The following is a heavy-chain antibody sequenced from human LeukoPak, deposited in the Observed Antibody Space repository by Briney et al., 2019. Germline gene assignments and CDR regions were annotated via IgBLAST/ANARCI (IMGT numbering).Heavy chain of an antibody. V-gene: IGHV3-20*04. J-gene: IGHJ6*03. CDR1: GFTFDDYG. D-gene: IGHD6-13*01. CDR2: INWNGGST. Sequence: GGSLRLSCAASGFTFDDYGMSWVRQAPGKGLEWVSGINWNGGSTGYADSVKVRFTISRDNAKNSLYLQMNSLRAEDTALYYCARGGIAAAGTYGYYYYYYYMDVSGKGTTVTVSS. CDR3: ARGGIAAAGTYGYYYYYYYMDV.